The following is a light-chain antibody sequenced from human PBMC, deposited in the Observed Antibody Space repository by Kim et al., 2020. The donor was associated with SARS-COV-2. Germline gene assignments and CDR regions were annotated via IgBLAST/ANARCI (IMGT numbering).Light chain of an antibody. J-gene: IGKJ5*01. V-gene: IGKV1-39*01. CDR1: QTISSY. Sequence: ASVGERVTITCRASQTISSYLNWYQQKPEKAPRLLIYNASSLQSGVPSRFSGSGSGTDFTLTISSLQPEDFATYYCQQSNTTPITFGQGTRLEIK. CDR3: QQSNTTPIT. CDR2: NAS.